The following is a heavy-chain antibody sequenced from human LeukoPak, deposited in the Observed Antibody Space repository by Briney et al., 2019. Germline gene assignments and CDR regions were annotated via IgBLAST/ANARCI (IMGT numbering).Heavy chain of an antibody. V-gene: IGHV1-69*13. Sequence: GASVKVSCKASGFTFSASAMQWVRQAPGQGLEWMGGIIPIFGTANYAQKFQGRVTITADESTSTAYMELSSLRSEDTAVYYCAREGTDWGQGTMVTVSS. CDR1: GFTFSASA. D-gene: IGHD3-10*01. CDR2: IIPIFGTA. J-gene: IGHJ3*01. CDR3: AREGTD.